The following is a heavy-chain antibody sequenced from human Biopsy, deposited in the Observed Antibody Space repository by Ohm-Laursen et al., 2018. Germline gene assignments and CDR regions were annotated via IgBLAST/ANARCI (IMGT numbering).Heavy chain of an antibody. CDR2: IKSKFDGETT. Sequence: SLRLSCAAFGFTFGDARMSWIRQAPGKGLEWVGRIKSKFDGETTDYAAPVKGRFIISRDDSKSTLFLQMNSLKVEDTGVYFCSTGGGDFYYNGMDVWGQGTTVTVSS. CDR3: STGGGDFYYNGMDV. J-gene: IGHJ6*02. D-gene: IGHD3-16*01. V-gene: IGHV3-15*01. CDR1: GFTFGDAR.